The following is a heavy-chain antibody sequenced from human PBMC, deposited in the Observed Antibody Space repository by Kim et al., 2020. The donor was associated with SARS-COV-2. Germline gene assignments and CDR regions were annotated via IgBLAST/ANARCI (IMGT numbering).Heavy chain of an antibody. CDR2: IYYSGST. CDR3: ATDGQGGVLRYFDWLAHLNY. V-gene: IGHV4-39*07. Sequence: SETLSLTCTVSGGSISSSSYYWGWIRQPPGKGLEWIGSIYYSGSTYYNPSLKSRVTISVDTSKNQFSLKLSSVTAADTAVYYCATDGQGGVLRYFDWLAHLNYWGQGTLVTVSS. CDR1: GGSISSSSYY. D-gene: IGHD3-9*01. J-gene: IGHJ4*02.